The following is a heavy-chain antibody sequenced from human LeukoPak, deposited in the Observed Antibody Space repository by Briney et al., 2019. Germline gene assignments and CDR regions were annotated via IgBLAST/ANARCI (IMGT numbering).Heavy chain of an antibody. V-gene: IGHV4-59*11. Sequence: SETLSLTCTVSGGSISSHYWSWIRQPPGKGLEWIGYIYYSGSTNYNPSLKSRVTISVDTSKNQFSLKLSSVTAADTAVYYWARDAVTMIALYYFDYWGQGTLVTVSS. CDR2: IYYSGST. D-gene: IGHD3-22*01. CDR1: GGSISSHY. CDR3: ARDAVTMIALYYFDY. J-gene: IGHJ4*02.